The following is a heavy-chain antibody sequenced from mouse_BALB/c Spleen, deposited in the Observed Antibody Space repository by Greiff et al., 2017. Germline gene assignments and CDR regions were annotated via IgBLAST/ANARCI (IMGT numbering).Heavy chain of an antibody. CDR2: IDPANGNT. CDR3: ARDYGSPYYYAMDY. Sequence: EVQVVESGAELVKPGASVKLSCTASGFNIKDTYMHWVKQRPEQGLEWIGRIDPANGNTKYDPKFQGKATITADTSSNTAYLQLSSLTSEDTAVYYCARDYGSPYYYAMDYWGQGTSVTVSS. D-gene: IGHD1-1*01. J-gene: IGHJ4*01. CDR1: GFNIKDTY. V-gene: IGHV14-3*02.